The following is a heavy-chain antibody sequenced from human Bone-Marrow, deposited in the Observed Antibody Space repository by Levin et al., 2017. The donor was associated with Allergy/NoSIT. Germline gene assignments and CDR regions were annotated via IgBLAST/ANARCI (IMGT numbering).Heavy chain of an antibody. CDR2: ITSYSDYI. J-gene: IGHJ4*02. CDR1: GFIFTTYR. Sequence: NTGGSLRLSCVGSGFIFTTYRMNWVRQAPGKGLEWVSSITSYSDYIYYADSVKGRFTISRDNAKNSLFLQMNSLRAEDTAMYYCARDLGDYCSSNNCPLGQWGQGTLVTVSS. CDR3: ARDLGDYCSSNNCPLGQ. V-gene: IGHV3-21*06. D-gene: IGHD2-2*01.